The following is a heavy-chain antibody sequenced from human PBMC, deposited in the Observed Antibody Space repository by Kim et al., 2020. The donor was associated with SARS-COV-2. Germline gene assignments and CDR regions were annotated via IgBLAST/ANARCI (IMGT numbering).Heavy chain of an antibody. CDR3: AKDFVENSFSLFYCDF. Sequence: GGSLRLSCAASGFTFSSYAMTWVRQAPGKGLEWVAGISVGGTYTYHAFSVKGRFTISRDNSKSILYLQINSLRAEDTAIYDCAKDFVENSFSLFYCDFWG. CDR1: GFTFSSYA. V-gene: IGHV3-23*01. J-gene: IGHJ6*01. D-gene: IGHD1-26*01. CDR2: ISVGGTYT.